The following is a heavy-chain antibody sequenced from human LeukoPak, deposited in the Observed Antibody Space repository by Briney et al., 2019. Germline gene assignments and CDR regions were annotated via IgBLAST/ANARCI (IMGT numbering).Heavy chain of an antibody. CDR1: GGTFSSYA. CDR2: IIPIFGTA. D-gene: IGHD6-13*01. Sequence: SVKVSCKASGGTFSSYAISWVRQAPGQGLEWMGGIIPIFGTANYAQKFQGRVAITTDESTSTAYMELSSLRSEDTAVYYCARAGVAAGNWFDLWGQGTLVTVSS. V-gene: IGHV1-69*05. J-gene: IGHJ5*02. CDR3: ARAGVAAGNWFDL.